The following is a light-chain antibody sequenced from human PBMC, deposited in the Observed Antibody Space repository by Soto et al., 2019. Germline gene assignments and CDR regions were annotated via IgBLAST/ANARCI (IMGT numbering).Light chain of an antibody. V-gene: IGKV1-5*01. CDR2: DAS. CDR3: QQYNSYRWT. J-gene: IGKJ1*01. Sequence: DIQMTQSPSTLSASVGDRVTITCRASQSISSWLAWYQRKPGKAPKLLIYDASSLESGVPSRFSGSGSGTEFTLTISSLQPDDFATYYCQQYNSYRWTFGQGTKVDIK. CDR1: QSISSW.